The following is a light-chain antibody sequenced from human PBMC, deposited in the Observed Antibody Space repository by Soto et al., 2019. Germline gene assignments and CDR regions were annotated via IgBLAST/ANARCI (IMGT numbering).Light chain of an antibody. V-gene: IGKV3-20*01. CDR2: VAS. J-gene: IGKJ5*01. CDR1: QSVSSSY. CDR3: QQYGSSPIT. Sequence: EIVLTQSPGTLSFSPGERATLSCMASQSVSSSYLAWYQQKPGQAPRLLIYVASSRATGIPDRFSGSGSGTDFTLTISSLETEDFAVYYGQQYGSSPITFGQGTRLEIK.